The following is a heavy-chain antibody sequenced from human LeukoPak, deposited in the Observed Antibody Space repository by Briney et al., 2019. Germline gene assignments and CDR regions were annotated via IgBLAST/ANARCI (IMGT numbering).Heavy chain of an antibody. CDR3: ASADSAAHHDAFDI. CDR1: GFTFSSYS. CDR2: ISSSSSCI. V-gene: IGHV3-21*01. D-gene: IGHD6-6*01. J-gene: IGHJ3*02. Sequence: GGSLRLSCAASGFTFSSYSMNWVRQAPGKGLEWVSSISSSSSCIYYADSVKGRFTISRDNAKNSLYLQMNSLRAEDTAVYYCASADSAAHHDAFDIWGQGTMVTVSS.